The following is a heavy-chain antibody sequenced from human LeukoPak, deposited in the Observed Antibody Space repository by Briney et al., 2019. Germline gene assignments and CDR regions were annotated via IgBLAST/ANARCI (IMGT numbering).Heavy chain of an antibody. D-gene: IGHD3-10*02. V-gene: IGHV3-48*03. Sequence: GGSLRLSCAASGFTFSSYEMNWVRQAPGKGLEWVSYISSSGSTIYYADSVKGRFTISRDNAKNSLYLQMNSLRAEDTAVYCCAELGITMIGGVWGKGTTVTISS. CDR2: ISSSGSTI. CDR1: GFTFSSYE. J-gene: IGHJ6*04. CDR3: AELGITMIGGV.